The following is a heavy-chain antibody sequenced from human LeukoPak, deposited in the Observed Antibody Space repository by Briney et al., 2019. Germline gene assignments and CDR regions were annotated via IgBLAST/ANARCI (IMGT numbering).Heavy chain of an antibody. D-gene: IGHD3-10*01. J-gene: IGHJ6*03. Sequence: GGSLRLSCAASGFTFSSYWMHWVRQAPGKGLVWVSSINSDGSSTSYADSVKGRFTISRDNAKNTLYLQMNSLRAEDTAVYYCARAGSSRPEAVVRGVIITPPYYYYMDVWGKGTTVTISS. CDR1: GFTFSSYW. CDR2: INSDGSST. CDR3: ARAGSSRPEAVVRGVIITPPYYYYMDV. V-gene: IGHV3-74*01.